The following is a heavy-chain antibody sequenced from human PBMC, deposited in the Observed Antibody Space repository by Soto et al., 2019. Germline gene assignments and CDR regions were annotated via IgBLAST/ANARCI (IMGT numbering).Heavy chain of an antibody. D-gene: IGHD4-17*01. CDR2: IHYRGSV. CDR1: GGSISSDHYH. J-gene: IGHJ6*02. CDR3: VREDDGGDRDYYGLDV. V-gene: IGHV4-30-4*01. Sequence: QVQLQESGPGLVRPSQTLSLTCTVSGGSISSDHYHWTWIRQTPGKGLEWMGYIHYRGSVYYNPSLQSRVTMSVDTSKNLFSLKLSSVTAADTAVYFCVREDDGGDRDYYGLDVWGQGTTVTVSS.